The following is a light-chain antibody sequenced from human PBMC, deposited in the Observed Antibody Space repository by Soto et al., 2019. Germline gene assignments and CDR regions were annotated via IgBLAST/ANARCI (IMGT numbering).Light chain of an antibody. CDR2: DAS. V-gene: IGKV3-11*01. J-gene: IGKJ5*01. CDR1: RSLSSN. Sequence: EVMMTQSPDTLSVSPGETATLSCRASRSLSSNLAWYQQKPGQAPRLLIYDASYRATGIPARFSGSGSGTDFTLTISSLEPEDFAVYYCQQRNDWPLTFGQGTRLEIK. CDR3: QQRNDWPLT.